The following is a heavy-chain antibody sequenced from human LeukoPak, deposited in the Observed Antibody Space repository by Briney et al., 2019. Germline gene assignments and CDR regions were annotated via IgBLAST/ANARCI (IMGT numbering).Heavy chain of an antibody. CDR3: ARASTSGFLSGDGLGY. Sequence: PGGSLRPSCAASGFTFSDYVMSWVRQAPGQGLEWVSTITHTGGSTFFADSVKGRFTVSRDNSNNALFLQMNGLRAADTARYYCARASTSGFLSGDGLGYWGQGTLVTVSS. V-gene: IGHV3-23*01. CDR2: ITHTGGST. D-gene: IGHD3-10*01. CDR1: GFTFSDYV. J-gene: IGHJ4*02.